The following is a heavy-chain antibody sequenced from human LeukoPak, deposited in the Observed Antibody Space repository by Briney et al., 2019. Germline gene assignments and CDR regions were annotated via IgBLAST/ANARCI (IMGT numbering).Heavy chain of an antibody. CDR3: ATYDYGYYYYYYMDV. CDR1: GFTFSSYW. V-gene: IGHV3-7*01. D-gene: IGHD4-17*01. CDR2: IKQDGSEK. J-gene: IGHJ6*03. Sequence: GGSLRLSCVASGFTFSSYWMSWVRQAPGKGLEWVANIKQDGSEKYYVDSVKGRFTISRDNAKNSLYLQMNSLRAEDTAVYYCATYDYGYYYYYYMDVWGKGTTVTVSS.